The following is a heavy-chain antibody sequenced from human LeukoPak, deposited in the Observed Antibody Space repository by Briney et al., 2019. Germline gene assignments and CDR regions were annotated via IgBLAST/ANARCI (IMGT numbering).Heavy chain of an antibody. CDR3: AKMAIAKGATQGRGFLQFDL. D-gene: IGHD2-21*01. CDR1: GFTFDNHA. J-gene: IGHJ5*02. Sequence: GGSLRLSCAASGFTFDNHAMTWVRQAPGKGLEWVSLITGTGFDTYTANSVKGRFITSRDNSKNSLYLPLNSLRPEDTAMYYCAKMAIAKGATQGRGFLQFDLWGQGTLVTVSS. CDR2: ITGTGFDT. V-gene: IGHV3-23*01.